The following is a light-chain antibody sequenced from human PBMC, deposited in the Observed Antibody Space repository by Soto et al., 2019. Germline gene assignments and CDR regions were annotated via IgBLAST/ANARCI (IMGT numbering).Light chain of an antibody. CDR2: GSS. V-gene: IGKV3-20*01. CDR1: QSVNNNY. CDR3: QQYGSSAPIT. Sequence: EIVLTQSPGTVSLSPGERATLSCRASQSVNNNYLSWYQHRPGQAPRLLIYGSSYRATGIPDRFSGSGSGTDFTLTISRLEPEDFAVYYCQQYGSSAPITFGGGTKVEIK. J-gene: IGKJ4*01.